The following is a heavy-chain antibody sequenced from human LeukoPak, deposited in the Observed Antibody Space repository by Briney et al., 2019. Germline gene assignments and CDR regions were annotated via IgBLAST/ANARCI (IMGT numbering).Heavy chain of an antibody. CDR2: INWNGGST. J-gene: IGHJ4*02. Sequence: SGGSPRLSCAASGFTFDDYGMNWVRQAPGKGLEWVSGINWNGGSTGYADSVKGRFTISRDNAKNSLYLQMNSLRAEDTALYYCARDGIAVAEAFDYWGQGTLVTVSS. V-gene: IGHV3-20*04. CDR3: ARDGIAVAEAFDY. D-gene: IGHD6-19*01. CDR1: GFTFDDYG.